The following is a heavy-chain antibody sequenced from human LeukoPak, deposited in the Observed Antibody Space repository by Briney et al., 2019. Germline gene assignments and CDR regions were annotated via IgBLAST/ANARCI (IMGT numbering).Heavy chain of an antibody. CDR1: GGSISSSNW. CDR2: IYHSGST. Sequence: SGTLSLTCAVSGGSISSSNWWSWVRQPPGKGLEWIGEIYHSGSTNYNPSLESRVTTSVDKSKNQFSLKLSSVTAADTAVYYCARESLSGNYYGMDVWGQGTTVTVSS. V-gene: IGHV4-4*02. D-gene: IGHD2/OR15-2a*01. CDR3: ARESLSGNYYGMDV. J-gene: IGHJ6*02.